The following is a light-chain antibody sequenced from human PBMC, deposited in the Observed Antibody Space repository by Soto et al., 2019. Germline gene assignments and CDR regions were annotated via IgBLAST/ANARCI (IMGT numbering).Light chain of an antibody. CDR2: RGS. CDR3: QDYGTSAPWT. V-gene: IGKV3-20*01. J-gene: IGKJ1*01. CDR1: QNIRGNE. Sequence: VLTQSPGTLSLSPGERATLSCRASQNIRGNELAWYQQKPGQPPRLLIYRGSSRAPGIPDRSSGRGSGTEFTLTISRLEPEDFAVYYCQDYGTSAPWTFGQGTKVEIK.